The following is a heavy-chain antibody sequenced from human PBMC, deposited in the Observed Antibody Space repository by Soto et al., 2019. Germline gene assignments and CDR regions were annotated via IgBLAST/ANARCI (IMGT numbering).Heavy chain of an antibody. J-gene: IGHJ6*02. D-gene: IGHD1-1*01. CDR1: GGTFSSHS. Sequence: SVKVSCKASGGTFSSHSINWVRQAPGQGLEWMGGIIPIFGPANFAKKFQGRVTITADESTTTAYMELSSLTSEDTAVYYCATGSFTSTGGRIGYHYNAMDVWGQGTTVTVSS. V-gene: IGHV1-69*13. CDR2: IIPIFGPA. CDR3: ATGSFTSTGGRIGYHYNAMDV.